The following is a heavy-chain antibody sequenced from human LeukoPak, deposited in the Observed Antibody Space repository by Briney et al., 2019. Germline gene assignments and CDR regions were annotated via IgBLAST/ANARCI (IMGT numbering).Heavy chain of an antibody. CDR3: ARRPGN. CDR1: GFTFSSYW. J-gene: IGHJ4*02. D-gene: IGHD1-14*01. Sequence: TGGSLRLSCAASGFTFSSYWMHWVRQAPGKGLEWVSLIYSGGAIRYADSVKGRFTISRDSSKNTLFLQMNDLTVEDTARYYCARRPGNWGQGTLVTVSS. V-gene: IGHV3-53*01. CDR2: IYSGGAI.